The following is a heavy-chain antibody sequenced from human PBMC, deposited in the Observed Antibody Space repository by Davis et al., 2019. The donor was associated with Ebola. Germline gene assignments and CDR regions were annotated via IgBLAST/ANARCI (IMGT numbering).Heavy chain of an antibody. CDR3: ATTPQYSSGQNKPFDY. D-gene: IGHD6-19*01. J-gene: IGHJ4*02. CDR2: ILYDFSNK. V-gene: IGHV3-33*01. Sequence: ILYDFSNKYSADSVKGRFTISRDNSKNTLYLQMNSLRAEDTAVYSFATTPQYSSGQNKPFDYWGQGTLVTVSS.